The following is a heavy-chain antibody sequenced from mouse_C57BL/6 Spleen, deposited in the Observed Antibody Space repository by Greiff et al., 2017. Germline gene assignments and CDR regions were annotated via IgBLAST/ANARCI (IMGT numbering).Heavy chain of an antibody. CDR1: GYTFTSYW. D-gene: IGHD1-1*02. CDR2: IHPNSGST. V-gene: IGHV1-64*01. Sequence: QVQLQHPGAELVKPGASVKLSCKASGYTFTSYWMHWVKQRPGQGLEWIGMIHPNSGSTNYNEKFKSKATLTVDTSSSTAYMQLSSLKSEDSAVDYCARDRIYGGSFAYWGQGTLVTVSA. J-gene: IGHJ3*01. CDR3: ARDRIYGGSFAY.